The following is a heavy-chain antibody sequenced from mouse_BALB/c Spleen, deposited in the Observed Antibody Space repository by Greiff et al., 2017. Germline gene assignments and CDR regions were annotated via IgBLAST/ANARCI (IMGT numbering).Heavy chain of an antibody. D-gene: IGHD1-1*01. CDR2: ISSGGSYT. V-gene: IGHV5-9-4*01. Sequence: DVMLVESGGGLVKPGGSLKLSCAASGFTFSSYAMSWVRQSPEKRLEWVAEISSGGSYTYYPDTVTGRFTISRDNAKNTLYLEMSSLRSEDTAMYYCARAYYYGSSYFDYWGQGTTLTVSS. J-gene: IGHJ2*01. CDR1: GFTFSSYA. CDR3: ARAYYYGSSYFDY.